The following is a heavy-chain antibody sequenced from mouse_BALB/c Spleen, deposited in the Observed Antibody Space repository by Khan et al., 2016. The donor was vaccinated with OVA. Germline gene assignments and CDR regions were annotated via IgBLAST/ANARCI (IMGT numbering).Heavy chain of an antibody. CDR3: ARNGITTWFAY. V-gene: IGHV1S135*01. Sequence: VQLQQPGPELMKPGASVKISCKASGYSFTSYYIHWMKQSHGKSLEWIGYIDPFNGGTNYNQKFKGKATLTVDKSSNTAYMHLSSLTYEDSAVYYCARNGITTWFAYWGQGTLVTVSA. D-gene: IGHD2-4*01. CDR1: GYSFTSYY. J-gene: IGHJ3*01. CDR2: IDPFNGGT.